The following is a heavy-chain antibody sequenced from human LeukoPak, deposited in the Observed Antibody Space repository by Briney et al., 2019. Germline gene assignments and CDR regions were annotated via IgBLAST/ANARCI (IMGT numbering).Heavy chain of an antibody. Sequence: ASVKVSCKASGYTFTGYYIHWVRQAPGQGLEWMGWINPNSGGTSSALKFQEWVTMTRDTSITTVYIELSRLRSDDTAVYYCARAYGSGSYSPLHYWGQGTLVTVSS. D-gene: IGHD3-10*01. V-gene: IGHV1-2*04. CDR3: ARAYGSGSYSPLHY. CDR1: GYTFTGYY. CDR2: INPNSGGT. J-gene: IGHJ4*02.